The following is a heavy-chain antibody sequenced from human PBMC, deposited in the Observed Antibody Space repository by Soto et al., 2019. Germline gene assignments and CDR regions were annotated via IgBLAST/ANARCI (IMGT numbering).Heavy chain of an antibody. D-gene: IGHD3-22*01. V-gene: IGHV1-18*01. CDR2: ISAYNGNT. J-gene: IGHJ5*02. CDR3: ARDQSRRITMIVGGWFDP. Sequence: ASVKVSCKASGYTFTSYGISWVRQAPGQGLEWMGWISAYNGNTNYAQKLQGRVTMTTDTPTSTAYMELRSLRSDDTAVYYCARDQSRRITMIVGGWFDPWGQGTLVTVSS. CDR1: GYTFTSYG.